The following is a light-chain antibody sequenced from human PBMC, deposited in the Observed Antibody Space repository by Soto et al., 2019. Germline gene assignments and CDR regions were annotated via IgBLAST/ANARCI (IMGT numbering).Light chain of an antibody. J-gene: IGKJ1*01. CDR3: QQYNGYSRT. CDR2: DAS. Sequence: DIQMTQSPSTLSASVGDRVAITFRASKNINTWVAWYQQKPGKAPKLLIYDASSLERGVPSRFSGSGSGTEFTLTISSMQPDDFATFYCQQYNGYSRTFGQGTKVDIK. V-gene: IGKV1-5*01. CDR1: KNINTW.